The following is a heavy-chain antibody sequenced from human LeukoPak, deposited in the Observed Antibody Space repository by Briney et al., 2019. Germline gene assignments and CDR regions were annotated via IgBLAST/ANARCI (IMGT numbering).Heavy chain of an antibody. Sequence: GASVKVSCKASGGTFSSYAISWVRQAPGQGLEWMGGIIPIFGTANYAQKFQGRVTITADKSTSTAYMEMNSLRSEDTAVYYCARAGYCSSTSCHWSVGYYGMDVWGQGTTVTVSS. D-gene: IGHD2-2*01. CDR2: IIPIFGTA. J-gene: IGHJ6*02. CDR3: ARAGYCSSTSCHWSVGYYGMDV. V-gene: IGHV1-69*06. CDR1: GGTFSSYA.